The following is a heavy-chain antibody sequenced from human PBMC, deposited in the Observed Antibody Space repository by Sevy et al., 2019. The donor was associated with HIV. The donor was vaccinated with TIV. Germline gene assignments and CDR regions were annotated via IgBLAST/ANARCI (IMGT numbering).Heavy chain of an antibody. CDR3: SRWGSDYIRDY. CDR1: GFNFRDYA. J-gene: IGHJ4*02. CDR2: IRTAAYGGAT. Sequence: GESLKISCSTSGFNFRDYAIGWVRQAPGEGLEWVGHIRTAAYGGATEYGASVKGRFSLSRDDSKSIAYLQMNNLYTEDTAVYYCSRWGSDYIRDYWGQGTLVTVSS. D-gene: IGHD4-17*01. V-gene: IGHV3-49*04.